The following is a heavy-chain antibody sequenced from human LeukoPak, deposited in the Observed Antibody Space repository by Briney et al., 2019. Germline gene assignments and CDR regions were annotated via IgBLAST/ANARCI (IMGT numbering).Heavy chain of an antibody. J-gene: IGHJ4*02. Sequence: GGSLRLSCAVSGFTVSSNYMSWVRQAPGKGLEWVSVIYSGGSTYYADSVKGRFTTSRDNSKNTLYLQVNSLRAEDTAVYYCARGLSGSYHYFDYWGQGTLATVSS. CDR1: GFTVSSNY. CDR3: ARGLSGSYHYFDY. CDR2: IYSGGST. V-gene: IGHV3-53*01. D-gene: IGHD1-26*01.